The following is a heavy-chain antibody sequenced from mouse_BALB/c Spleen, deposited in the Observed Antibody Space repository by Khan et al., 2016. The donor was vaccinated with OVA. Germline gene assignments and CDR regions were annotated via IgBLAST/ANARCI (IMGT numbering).Heavy chain of an antibody. J-gene: IGHJ1*01. CDR2: IFPVDGRS. CDR1: GYSFISYY. D-gene: IGHD1-1*01. Sequence: QVQLKQSGRELVKPGASVKMSCKASGYSFISYYIHWVKQRPGQGLEWIGWIFPVDGRSKYNEKFKGKTALTADKSSSTAYMLLSSLTSEDSAIYFCARSNYGSHWYFDVWGAGTTVTVSS. CDR3: ARSNYGSHWYFDV. V-gene: IGHV1S56*01.